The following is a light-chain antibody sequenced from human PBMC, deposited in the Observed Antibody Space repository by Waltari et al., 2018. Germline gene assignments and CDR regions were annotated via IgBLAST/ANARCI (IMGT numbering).Light chain of an antibody. Sequence: QAALTQPPSASGSPGQSVTISCTGTSSDAGCYSHVSWYQQHPGKAPKLIIFEVFQRPSGVPDRFSGSKSGNPASLTGSGLQAEDEADYYCSSYAGSNNVVFGGGTKLTVL. CDR2: EVF. V-gene: IGLV2-8*01. CDR3: SSYAGSNNVV. J-gene: IGLJ2*01. CDR1: SSDAGCYSH.